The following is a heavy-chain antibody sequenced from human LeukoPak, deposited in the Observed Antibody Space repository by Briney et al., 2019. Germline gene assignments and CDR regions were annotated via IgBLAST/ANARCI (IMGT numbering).Heavy chain of an antibody. J-gene: IGHJ4*02. CDR1: GGSISSNY. CDR2: IYYSGST. V-gene: IGHV4-59*01. CDR3: ARDGSTGLDY. Sequence: SETLSLTCTVSGGSISSNYWSCIRQPPGKGLEWIGYIYYSGSTNYNPSLKSRVTISVDTSKNQFSLKLSSVTAADTAVYYCARDGSTGLDYWGQGTLVTVPS. D-gene: IGHD3-10*01.